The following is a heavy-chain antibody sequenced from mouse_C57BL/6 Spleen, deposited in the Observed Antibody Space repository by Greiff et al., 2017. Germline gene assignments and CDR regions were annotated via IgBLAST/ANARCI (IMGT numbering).Heavy chain of an antibody. Sequence: QVQLQQPGTELVKPGASVKLSCKASGYTFTSYWMHWVKQRPGQGLEWIGNINPSTGGTNYNAKFKSQATLTVDKSSSTAYMQLMNLTSEDSAVCYCALSYYGNLGAMDYWGQGTSVTVSS. CDR1: GYTFTSYW. J-gene: IGHJ4*01. CDR2: INPSTGGT. D-gene: IGHD2-1*01. V-gene: IGHV1-53*01. CDR3: ALSYYGNLGAMDY.